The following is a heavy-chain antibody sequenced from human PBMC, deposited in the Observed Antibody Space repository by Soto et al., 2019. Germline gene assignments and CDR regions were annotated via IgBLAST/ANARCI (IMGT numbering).Heavy chain of an antibody. CDR2: ISYDGSNK. J-gene: IGHJ4*02. D-gene: IGHD1-7*01. CDR3: ARGSGLELYYFDY. V-gene: IGHV3-30-3*01. Sequence: GGSLRLSCAASGFTFSSYAMHWVRQAPGKGLEWVAVISYDGSNKYYADSVKGRFTISRDSSKNTLYLQMNSLRAEDTAVYYCARGSGLELYYFDYWGQGTLVTVSS. CDR1: GFTFSSYA.